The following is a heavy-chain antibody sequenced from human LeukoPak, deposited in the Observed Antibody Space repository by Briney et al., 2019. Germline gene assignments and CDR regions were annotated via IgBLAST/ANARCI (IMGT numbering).Heavy chain of an antibody. Sequence: GGSLRLSCAASGFAFNTHGMHWVRQAPGKGLEWVAAIWFDGSVKHYSDAVKGRFTISRDNSLNTLYLQMNSLRVEDTAMYYCAKDTAVQFLEPAFWGQGTLVSVSS. D-gene: IGHD3-3*01. CDR3: AKDTAVQFLEPAF. J-gene: IGHJ4*02. V-gene: IGHV3-33*06. CDR2: IWFDGSVK. CDR1: GFAFNTHG.